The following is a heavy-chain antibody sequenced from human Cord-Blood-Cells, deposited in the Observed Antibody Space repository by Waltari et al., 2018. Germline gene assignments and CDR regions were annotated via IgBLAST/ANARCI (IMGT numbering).Heavy chain of an antibody. J-gene: IGHJ3*02. CDR1: GGTFSSYA. Sequence: QVQLVQSGAEMKKPGSSVKVSCKASGGTFSSYAISWVRQAPGQGLEWMGGIIPIFGTANYAQKFQGRVTITADKSTSTAYMELSSLRSEDTAVYYCARGGTRFLEWLGDAFDIWGQGTMVTVSS. CDR3: ARGGTRFLEWLGDAFDI. CDR2: IIPIFGTA. D-gene: IGHD3-3*01. V-gene: IGHV1-69*06.